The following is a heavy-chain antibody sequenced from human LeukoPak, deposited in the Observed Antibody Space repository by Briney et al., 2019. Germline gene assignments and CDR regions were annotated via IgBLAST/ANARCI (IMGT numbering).Heavy chain of an antibody. Sequence: GSLRLSCAASGFTFSDYYMSWFSQPPGKGLEGFSYISSSGSTIYYADSVKGRFTISRDNAKNSLYLQMNSLRAEDTAVYYWAREGCSGGSCYLGESYYGMDVWGQGTTVTVSS. V-gene: IGHV3-11*01. J-gene: IGHJ6*02. CDR2: ISSSGSTI. CDR3: AREGCSGGSCYLGESYYGMDV. D-gene: IGHD2-15*01. CDR1: GFTFSDYY.